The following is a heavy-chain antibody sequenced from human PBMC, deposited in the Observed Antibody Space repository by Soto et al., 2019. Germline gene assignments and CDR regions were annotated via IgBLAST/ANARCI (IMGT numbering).Heavy chain of an antibody. V-gene: IGHV1-46*01. J-gene: IGHJ5*02. CDR2: INPSGGST. CDR3: AREVSLLGSGWYWFDP. D-gene: IGHD6-19*01. CDR1: GYTFTSYY. Sequence: ASVKVSCKASGYTFTSYYMHWVRQAPGQGLEWMGIINPSGGSTSYAQKLQGRVTMTRDTSTSTVYMELSSLRSEDTAVYYCAREVSLLGSGWYWFDPWGQGTLVTVSS.